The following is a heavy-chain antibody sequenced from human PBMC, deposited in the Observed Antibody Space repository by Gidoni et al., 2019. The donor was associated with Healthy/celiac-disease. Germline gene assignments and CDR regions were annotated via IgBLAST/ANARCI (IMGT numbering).Heavy chain of an antibody. V-gene: IGHV1-2*04. CDR1: RYTFTGYY. CDR2: INPNSGGT. J-gene: IGHJ4*02. D-gene: IGHD6-19*01. Sequence: QDQPVQSGVELKKPETSVMVSCIASRYTFTGYYMHWLRQAPGQGLEWMGWINPNSGGTNYAQKFEGWVTMTRDTSISTGYMELSRLRSDDTAVYYCARVCSGWWCVDYWGQGTLVTVSS. CDR3: ARVCSGWWCVDY.